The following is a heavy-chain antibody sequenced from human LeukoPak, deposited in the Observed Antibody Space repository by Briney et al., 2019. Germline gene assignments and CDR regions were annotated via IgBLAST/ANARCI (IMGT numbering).Heavy chain of an antibody. Sequence: PGRSLRLSCAASGFTFDDYAMHWVRQAPGKGLEWFSGISWNSGTKGYADSVKGRFTISRDNAKNSLYLEMNSLRAEDTAVYYCARDRTYYFDYWGQGTLVTVSS. D-gene: IGHD1-1*01. V-gene: IGHV3-9*01. CDR2: ISWNSGTK. CDR1: GFTFDDYA. J-gene: IGHJ4*02. CDR3: ARDRTYYFDY.